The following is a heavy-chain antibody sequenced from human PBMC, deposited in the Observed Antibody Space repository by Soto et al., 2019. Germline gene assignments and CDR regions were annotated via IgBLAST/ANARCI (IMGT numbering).Heavy chain of an antibody. CDR3: ARHSYDILTGYFDY. CDR1: GFSLSTSGVG. D-gene: IGHD3-9*01. Sequence: QITLKESGPPLVKPTQTLTLTCTFSGFSLSTSGVGVGWIRQPPGKALEWLALIYWDDDKRYSPSLKSRLTITKDTSKNQVVLTMTNMDPVDTVTYYCARHSYDILTGYFDYWGQGTLVTVSS. V-gene: IGHV2-5*02. J-gene: IGHJ4*02. CDR2: IYWDDDK.